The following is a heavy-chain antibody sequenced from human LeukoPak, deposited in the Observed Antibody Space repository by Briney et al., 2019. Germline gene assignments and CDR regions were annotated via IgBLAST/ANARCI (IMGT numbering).Heavy chain of an antibody. CDR2: IYYSGST. CDR1: GGSISSSSYY. V-gene: IGHV4-39*01. D-gene: IGHD2-2*01. J-gene: IGHJ6*03. Sequence: PSETLSLTCTVSGGSISSSSYYWGWIRQPPGKGLEWIGSIYYSGSTYYNPSLKSRVTISVDTSKNQFSLKLSSVTVADTAVYYCARHTLGDIVVVPAARPNYYYYMDVWGKGTTVTVSS. CDR3: ARHTLGDIVVVPAARPNYYYYMDV.